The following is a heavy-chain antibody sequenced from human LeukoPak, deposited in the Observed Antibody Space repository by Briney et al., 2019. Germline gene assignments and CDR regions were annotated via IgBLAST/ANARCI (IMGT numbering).Heavy chain of an antibody. V-gene: IGHV3-23*01. CDR1: GFTFSSYA. CDR3: ARDRYCVSTNSPYDC. J-gene: IGHJ4*02. CDR2: IDASGGST. Sequence: PGGSLRLSCAASGFTFSSYAMTWVRQAPGKGLEWVSSIDASGGSTYYADSVKGRFTISRDKSNNMLHLQMNSLRAEDTAVYYCARDRYCVSTNSPYDCWGQGTPVTVSS. D-gene: IGHD2-2*01.